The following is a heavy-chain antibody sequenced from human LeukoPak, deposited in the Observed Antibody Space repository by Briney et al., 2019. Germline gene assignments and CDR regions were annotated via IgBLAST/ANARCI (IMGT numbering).Heavy chain of an antibody. Sequence: KSSETLSLTCTVSGGSISSYYWSWIRQPLGKGLEWIAYIDYSGSTNYNPSLKSRVTISVDASKNQFSLKLSSVTAADTAVYYCARDRRRDLLHAFDIWGQGTMVTVSS. D-gene: IGHD1-26*01. CDR1: GGSISSYY. CDR3: ARDRRRDLLHAFDI. V-gene: IGHV4-59*01. J-gene: IGHJ3*02. CDR2: IDYSGST.